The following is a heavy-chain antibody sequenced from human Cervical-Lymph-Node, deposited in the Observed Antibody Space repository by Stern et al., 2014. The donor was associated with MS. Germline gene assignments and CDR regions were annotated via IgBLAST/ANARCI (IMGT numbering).Heavy chain of an antibody. Sequence: VQLVESGPGLVKPSETLSLTCTVSGGSIRSSTYYWSWIRQPPGKGLEWIGSIYYSGRTYYNPSLKSRVTISVNTSKNQFSLILTPVTAADTAVYYCARRLKRYYFFDYWGQGSLVTVSS. V-gene: IGHV4-39*01. D-gene: IGHD5-18*01. CDR1: GGSIRSSTYY. CDR3: ARRLKRYYFFDY. J-gene: IGHJ4*02. CDR2: IYYSGRT.